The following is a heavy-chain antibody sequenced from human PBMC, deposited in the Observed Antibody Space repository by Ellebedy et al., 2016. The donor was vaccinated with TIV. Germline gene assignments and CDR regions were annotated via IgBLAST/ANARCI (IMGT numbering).Heavy chain of an antibody. V-gene: IGHV3-23*01. D-gene: IGHD3-9*01. CDR1: GFTFSSYA. Sequence: GESLKISXAASGFTFSSYAMSWVRQAPGKGLEWVSAISGSGGSTYYADSVKGRFTISRDNSKNTLYLQMNSLRAEDTAVYYCAKGLSYDILTGYVDYWGQGTLVTVSS. CDR3: AKGLSYDILTGYVDY. J-gene: IGHJ4*02. CDR2: ISGSGGST.